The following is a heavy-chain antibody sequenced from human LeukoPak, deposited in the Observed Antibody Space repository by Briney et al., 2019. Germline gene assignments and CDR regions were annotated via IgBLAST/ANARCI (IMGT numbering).Heavy chain of an antibody. CDR3: ARRGYCSSISCFYHYYYMDV. V-gene: IGHV3-7*01. J-gene: IGHJ6*03. Sequence: PGGSLRLSCAAPGFTFSSYAMSWVRQAPGKGLEWVANIKQDGSEKYYVDSVRGRFTISRDNAKNSLYLQMKSLRAEDTAVYYCARRGYCSSISCFYHYYYMDVWGKGTTVTVSS. D-gene: IGHD2-2*01. CDR1: GFTFSSYA. CDR2: IKQDGSEK.